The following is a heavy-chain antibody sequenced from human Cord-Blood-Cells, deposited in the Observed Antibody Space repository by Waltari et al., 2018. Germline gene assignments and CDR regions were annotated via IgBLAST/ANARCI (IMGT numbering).Heavy chain of an antibody. Sequence: QVQLQQWGAGLLKPSETLSLTCAVYGGSFSGYYWSWIRQPPGKGLEWIGEINHSGSTNYNPSLKSRVTISVDTSKNQFSLKLSSVTAADTAVYYCARAPRYYYMDVWGKGTTVTVSS. CDR1: GGSFSGYY. CDR2: INHSGST. CDR3: ARAPRYYYMDV. V-gene: IGHV4-34*01. J-gene: IGHJ6*03.